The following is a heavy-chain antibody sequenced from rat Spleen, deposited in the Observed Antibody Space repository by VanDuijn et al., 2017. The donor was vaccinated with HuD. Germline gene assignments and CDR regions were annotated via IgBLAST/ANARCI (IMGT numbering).Heavy chain of an antibody. CDR1: GLSFSNYD. D-gene: IGHD5-1*01. V-gene: IGHV5-25*01. CDR3: AKGTGGFAY. J-gene: IGHJ3*01. Sequence: EVQLVESGGGLVQPGRSMKLSCAASGLSFSNYDMAWVRQAPTKGLEWVATISSSGGGTYYRDSVKGRFTISRDNAKSTLYLQMDSLRSEDTATYYCAKGTGGFAYWGQGTLVTVSS. CDR2: ISSSGGGT.